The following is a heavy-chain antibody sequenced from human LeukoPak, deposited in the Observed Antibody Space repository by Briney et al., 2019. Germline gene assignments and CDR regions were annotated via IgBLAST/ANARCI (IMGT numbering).Heavy chain of an antibody. CDR2: IYYSGST. Sequence: PSETLSLTCTVSGGSISSYYWSWIRQPPGKGLEGIGYIYYSGSTNYNPSLKSRVTISVDTSKNQFSLKLSSVTAADTAVYYCVSGGRDYDILTGYYIGFDYWGQGTLVTVSS. CDR1: GGSISSYY. D-gene: IGHD3-9*01. J-gene: IGHJ4*02. CDR3: VSGGRDYDILTGYYIGFDY. V-gene: IGHV4-59*01.